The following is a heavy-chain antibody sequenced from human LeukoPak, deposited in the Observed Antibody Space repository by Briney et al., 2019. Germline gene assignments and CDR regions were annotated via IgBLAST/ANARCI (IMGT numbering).Heavy chain of an antibody. CDR3: ATWGVPVAGHDY. J-gene: IGHJ4*02. CDR1: GGSFSGYY. D-gene: IGHD6-19*01. Sequence: SETLSLTCAVYGGSFSGYYWSWIRQPPGKGLEWIGEINHSGSTNYNPSLKSRVAISVDTPKNQFSLKLSSVTAADTAVYYCATWGVPVAGHDYWGQGTLVTVSS. CDR2: INHSGST. V-gene: IGHV4-34*01.